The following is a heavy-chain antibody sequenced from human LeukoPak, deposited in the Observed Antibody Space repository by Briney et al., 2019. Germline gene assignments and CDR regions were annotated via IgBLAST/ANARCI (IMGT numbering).Heavy chain of an antibody. CDR1: GFTFSSYG. D-gene: IGHD3-3*01. CDR3: AKELQTYDFWSGSVDY. J-gene: IGHJ4*02. CDR2: IRYDGSNK. Sequence: QPGGSLRLSCAASGFTFSSYGMHWVRQAPGKGLEWVAFIRYDGSNKYYADSVKGRFTISRDNSKNTLYLQMNSLRVEDTAVYYCAKELQTYDFWSGSVDYWGQGTLVTVSS. V-gene: IGHV3-30*02.